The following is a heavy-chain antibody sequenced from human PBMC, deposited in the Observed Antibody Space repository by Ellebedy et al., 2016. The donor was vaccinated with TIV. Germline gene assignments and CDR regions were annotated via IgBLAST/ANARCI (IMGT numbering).Heavy chain of an antibody. Sequence: GESLKISCAASGFTFSDYALTWVRQAPGKGLQWVSTVSGSAYSTFYADSVKGRFSISRDKSKNTVYLQMSSLRAEDTALYFCARLSGYNFFDYWGQGALVSVSS. V-gene: IGHV3-23*01. D-gene: IGHD3-22*01. CDR3: ARLSGYNFFDY. CDR2: VSGSAYST. J-gene: IGHJ4*02. CDR1: GFTFSDYA.